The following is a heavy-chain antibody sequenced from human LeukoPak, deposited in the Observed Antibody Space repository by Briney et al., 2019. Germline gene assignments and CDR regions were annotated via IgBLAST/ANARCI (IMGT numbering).Heavy chain of an antibody. CDR3: ARHNYDILTGSFDY. D-gene: IGHD3-9*01. CDR2: IYPGDSDT. J-gene: IGHJ4*02. CDR1: GYRFTSYW. V-gene: IGHV5-51*01. Sequence: ESLKISFKGSGYRFTSYWIGWGRPMPGKGGGWMGIIYPGDSDTRYSPSFQGEVNISADKSITTAYLQWSSLKASDTAMYYCARHNYDILTGSFDYWGQGTLVTVSS.